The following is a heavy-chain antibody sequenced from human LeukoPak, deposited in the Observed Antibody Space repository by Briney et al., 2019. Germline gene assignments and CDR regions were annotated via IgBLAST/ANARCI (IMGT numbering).Heavy chain of an antibody. Sequence: PGGSLRLSCADSGFTFSSYWMHWVRQAPGKGLVWVSRINSDGSSTSYADSVKGRFTISRDNAKHTLYLQMNSLRVEDTAVYYCARVRIRYGSWSYDCEPWGQGTLVSLSP. J-gene: IGHJ5*02. CDR3: ARVRIRYGSWSYDCEP. CDR1: GFTFSSYW. CDR2: INSDGSST. V-gene: IGHV3-74*01. D-gene: IGHD3-10*01.